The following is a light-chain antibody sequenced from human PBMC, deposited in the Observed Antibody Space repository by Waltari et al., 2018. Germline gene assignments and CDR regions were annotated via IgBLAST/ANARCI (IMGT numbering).Light chain of an antibody. J-gene: IGKJ1*01. CDR3: QQSYSFPWT. CDR1: QRIGTS. Sequence: EIVLTQSPEFQSVTPKEKVTITCRASQRIGTSLHWFQQKSGQSPKLLIKYASQSISGVTSRFSGSESGTDFTLTISGLEPEDAATYYCQQSYSFPWTFGQGTKVEVK. V-gene: IGKV6-21*02. CDR2: YAS.